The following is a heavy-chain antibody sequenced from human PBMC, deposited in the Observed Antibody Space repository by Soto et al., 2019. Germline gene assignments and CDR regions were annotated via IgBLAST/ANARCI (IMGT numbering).Heavy chain of an antibody. V-gene: IGHV4-59*08. J-gene: IGHJ4*02. CDR3: ARLPPISAADTSLFDY. CDR1: GGSMSSYY. Sequence: QVQLQESGPGLVKPSETLSLTCTVSGGSMSSYYWSWIRQSPGKGLECIGYIYYSGSTNYNPSLKSRVTMSVDTSKNQFSRIRGSVTAADTAVYYCARLPPISAADTSLFDYWGEGTLVTVSS. D-gene: IGHD6-13*01. CDR2: IYYSGST.